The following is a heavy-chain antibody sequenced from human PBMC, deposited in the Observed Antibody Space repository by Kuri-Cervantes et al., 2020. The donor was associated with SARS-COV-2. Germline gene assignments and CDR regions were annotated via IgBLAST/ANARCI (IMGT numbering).Heavy chain of an antibody. J-gene: IGHJ3*02. V-gene: IGHV1-18*01. CDR3: ARDGILWVGELFGDAFDI. D-gene: IGHD3-10*01. Sequence: ASVKVSCKASGYTFTSYGISWVRQAPGQGLEWMGWISAYNGNTNYAQKLQGRVTMTTDTSTSTAYMELRSLRSDDTAVYYCARDGILWVGELFGDAFDIWGQGTMVTVS. CDR2: ISAYNGNT. CDR1: GYTFTSYG.